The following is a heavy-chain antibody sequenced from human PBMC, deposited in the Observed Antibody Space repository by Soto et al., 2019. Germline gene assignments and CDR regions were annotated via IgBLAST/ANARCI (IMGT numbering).Heavy chain of an antibody. CDR3: ATDPIWVRGVILDY. Sequence: PGESLKISCKGSGYSFTNYWISWVRQMPGKGLEWMGRIDPSDSYTNYSPSFQGHVTISADKSISTAYLQWSSLKASDTAMYYCATDPIWVRGVILDYWGQGILVTVSS. CDR2: IDPSDSYT. CDR1: GYSFTNYW. D-gene: IGHD3-10*01. V-gene: IGHV5-10-1*01. J-gene: IGHJ4*02.